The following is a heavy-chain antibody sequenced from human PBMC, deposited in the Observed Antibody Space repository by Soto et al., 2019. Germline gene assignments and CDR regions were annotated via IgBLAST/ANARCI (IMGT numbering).Heavy chain of an antibody. CDR3: ARDRGVGATTDY. CDR2: IYYSGST. D-gene: IGHD1-26*01. CDR1: GDSISSGDYY. J-gene: IGHJ4*02. V-gene: IGHV4-30-4*01. Sequence: QVQLQESGPGLVKPSQTLSLTCTVSGDSISSGDYYWSWIRQPPGKGLEWIGYIYYSGSTYYNPSLKNRVTISVDTSKNHFPLKLGPVTAADTAVYDWARDRGVGATTDYWGQGTLVTVSS.